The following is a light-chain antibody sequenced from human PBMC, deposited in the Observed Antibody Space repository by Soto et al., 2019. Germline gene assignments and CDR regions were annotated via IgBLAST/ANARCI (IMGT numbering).Light chain of an antibody. CDR1: NIGSKS. V-gene: IGLV3-21*02. CDR3: QVWDSSSDHPGV. Sequence: SYELTQPPSVSVAPGQTAGITCGGNNIGSKSVHWYQQKPGQAPVLVVYDDSERPSGIPERFSGSNSGNTATLTISRVEAGDEADYYCQVWDSSSDHPGVFGTGTKVTVL. J-gene: IGLJ1*01. CDR2: DDS.